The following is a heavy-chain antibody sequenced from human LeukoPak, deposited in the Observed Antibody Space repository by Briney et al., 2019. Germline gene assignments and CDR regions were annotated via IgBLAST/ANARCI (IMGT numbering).Heavy chain of an antibody. CDR2: VRYDESTK. CDR1: GFTFSNYG. V-gene: IGHV3-30*02. D-gene: IGHD2-2*01. CDR3: AKDLPAAYFDY. Sequence: PGGSLRLSCAASGFTFSNYGMHWVRQAPGKGLEWVAFVRYDESTKFYADSVKGRFTISRVNSKTTLYLQMNGLRAEDTAVYYCAKDLPAAYFDYWGQGTLVTVSS. J-gene: IGHJ4*02.